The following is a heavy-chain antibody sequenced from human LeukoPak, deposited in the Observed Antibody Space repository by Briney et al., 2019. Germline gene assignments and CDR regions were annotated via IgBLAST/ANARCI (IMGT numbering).Heavy chain of an antibody. CDR3: ARGGRSLVAAQFDL. D-gene: IGHD2-15*01. J-gene: IGHJ2*01. CDR2: INHSGST. V-gene: IGHV4-39*07. CDR1: GGSISSSSYY. Sequence: SETLSLTCTVSGGSISSSSYYWSWIRQPPGKGLEWIGEINHSGSTNYNPSLKSRVTISVDTSKNQFSLKLSSVTAADTAVYYCARGGRSLVAAQFDLWGRGTLVTVSS.